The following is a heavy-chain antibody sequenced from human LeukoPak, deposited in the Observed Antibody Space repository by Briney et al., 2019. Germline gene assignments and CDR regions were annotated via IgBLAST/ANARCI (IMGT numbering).Heavy chain of an antibody. Sequence: PETLSLTCTVSGGSISSYYWSWIRQPPGKGLEWIGYIYYSGSTNYNPSLKSRVTISVDTSKNQFSLKLSSVTAADTAVYYCARWSIVVVPAAMAVDAFDIWGQGTMVTVSS. J-gene: IGHJ3*02. CDR1: GGSISSYY. CDR3: ARWSIVVVPAAMAVDAFDI. D-gene: IGHD2-2*01. CDR2: IYYSGST. V-gene: IGHV4-59*08.